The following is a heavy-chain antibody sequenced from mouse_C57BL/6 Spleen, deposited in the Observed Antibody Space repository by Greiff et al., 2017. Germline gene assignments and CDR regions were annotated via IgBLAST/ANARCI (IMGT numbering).Heavy chain of an antibody. CDR3: ARAGSSFPWFAY. CDR2: ISDGGSYT. V-gene: IGHV5-4*03. Sequence: DVMLVESGGGLVKPGGSLKLSCAASGFTFSSYAMSWVRQTPEKRLEWVATISDGGSYTYYPDNVKGRFTISRDNAKNNLYLQMSHLKSEDTAMYYCARAGSSFPWFAYWGQGTLVTVSA. D-gene: IGHD1-1*01. CDR1: GFTFSSYA. J-gene: IGHJ3*01.